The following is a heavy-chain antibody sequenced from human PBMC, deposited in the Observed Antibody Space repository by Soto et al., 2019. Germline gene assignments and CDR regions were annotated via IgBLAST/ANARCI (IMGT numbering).Heavy chain of an antibody. V-gene: IGHV1-69*13. CDR1: GGTFSSYA. D-gene: IGHD6-13*01. J-gene: IGHJ6*02. CDR3: ARGGAGIAAAGTFQVNGMDV. CDR2: IIPIFGTA. Sequence: GASVKVSCKASGGTFSSYAISWVRQAPGQGLEWMGGIIPIFGTANYAQKFQGRVTITADESTSTAYMELSSLRSEDTAVYYCARGGAGIAAAGTFQVNGMDVWGQGTTVTVSS.